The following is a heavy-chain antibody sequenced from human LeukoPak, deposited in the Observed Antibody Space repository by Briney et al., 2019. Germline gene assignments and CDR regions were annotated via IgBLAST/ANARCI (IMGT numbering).Heavy chain of an antibody. V-gene: IGHV3-74*01. Sequence: GGSLRLSCAASGFTFSTYWMHWVRQEPGKGLVWVSRINSDGSSTIYADSVKGRFTISRDNTKNTLYLQMSSLRVEDTAVYYCVGVTTTTLFDCWGQGTLVTVSS. CDR1: GFTFSTYW. D-gene: IGHD4-17*01. CDR2: INSDGSST. J-gene: IGHJ4*02. CDR3: VGVTTTTLFDC.